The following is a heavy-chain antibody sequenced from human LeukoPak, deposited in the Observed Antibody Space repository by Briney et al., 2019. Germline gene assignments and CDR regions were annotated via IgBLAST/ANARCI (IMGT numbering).Heavy chain of an antibody. CDR1: GXTFSRNG. D-gene: IGHD3-22*01. Sequence: GGSLRLSCAASGXTFSRNGMHWVRQTPGKGLEWVAVISYDGSNVYYGDSVKGRFTISRDNSKNTLYLQMNSLRAEDTAVYYCARQYYYDTSGYDAFDIWGQGTMVSVSS. CDR2: ISYDGSNV. CDR3: ARQYYYDTSGYDAFDI. V-gene: IGHV3-30*03. J-gene: IGHJ3*02.